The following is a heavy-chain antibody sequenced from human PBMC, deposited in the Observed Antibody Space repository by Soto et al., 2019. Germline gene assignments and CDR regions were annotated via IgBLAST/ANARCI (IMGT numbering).Heavy chain of an antibody. CDR1: GGSLTKYY. V-gene: IGHV4-4*07. CDR2: ISTSGNV. J-gene: IGHJ4*02. CDR3: ARDNNDFWSIYPLAFDY. Sequence: PSETLSLTCTVSGGSLTKYYWSWIRQPAGKGLEWIGRISTSGNVVSKASLRSRLTMSVDTSKNQFSLRLTSVAAADTAVYYCARDNNDFWSIYPLAFDYWGQGALVTVSS. D-gene: IGHD3-3*01.